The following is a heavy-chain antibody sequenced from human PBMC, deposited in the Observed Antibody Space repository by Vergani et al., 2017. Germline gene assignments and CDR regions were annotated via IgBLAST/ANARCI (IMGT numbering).Heavy chain of an antibody. J-gene: IGHJ5*02. V-gene: IGHV4-39*01. Sequence: QVQLQESGPGLVKSSETLSLTCTVSADSISSGSYYWGWIRQPPGKSLEWIGSIYYSGLTYYNPSLKSRVAISVDTSKNQFSLKVTSVTAADTAVYFCARGLSLYYYGSGSYYSGNWFDPWGQGTLVTVSS. D-gene: IGHD3-10*01. CDR2: IYYSGLT. CDR1: ADSISSGSYY. CDR3: ARGLSLYYYGSGSYYSGNWFDP.